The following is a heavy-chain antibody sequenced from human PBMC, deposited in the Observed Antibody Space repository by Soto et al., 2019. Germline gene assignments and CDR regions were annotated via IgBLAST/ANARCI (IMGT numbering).Heavy chain of an antibody. D-gene: IGHD6-6*01. CDR2: ITRDGYNK. J-gene: IGHJ4*02. CDR3: TKSSGGSSSVGMDY. V-gene: IGHV3-30*04. CDR1: GFIFKNYA. Sequence: SLRLSCAVSGFIFKNYALNWVRQAPGKGLEWVASITRDGYNKYYADSVKGRFIISRDNSKNTLSLQMTALRVEDSSVYYCTKSSGGSSSVGMDYWGPGTLVTSPQ.